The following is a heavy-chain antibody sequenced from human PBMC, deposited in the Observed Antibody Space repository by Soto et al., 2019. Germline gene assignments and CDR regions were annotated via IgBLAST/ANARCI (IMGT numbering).Heavy chain of an antibody. Sequence: QVQLVQSGAEVREPGASVKVSCKASGYSFTSLDINWVRQTAGQGHEWMGWMQPSTGRTGYAQKFQGSVTMTRDPSINTAYMELTTLTSDDTAFYYCARGVSAGVDYWGQGTLVTVSS. J-gene: IGHJ4*02. D-gene: IGHD1-26*01. CDR3: ARGVSAGVDY. V-gene: IGHV1-8*01. CDR2: MQPSTGRT. CDR1: GYSFTSLD.